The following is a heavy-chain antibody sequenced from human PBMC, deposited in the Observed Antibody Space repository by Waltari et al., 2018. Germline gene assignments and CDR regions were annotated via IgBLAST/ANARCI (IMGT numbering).Heavy chain of an antibody. CDR2: IIPIFGTA. Sequence: QVQLVQSGAEVKKPGSSVKVSCKASGGTFSSYAISWVRQAPGQGLEWMVWIIPIFGTANYAQKFQGRVTITADKSTSTAYLELSSLRSEDTAVYYCATTSLTLCLKDYYYYYMDVWGKGTTVTVSS. CDR1: GGTFSSYA. D-gene: IGHD2-21*01. V-gene: IGHV1-69*14. J-gene: IGHJ6*03. CDR3: ATTSLTLCLKDYYYYYMDV.